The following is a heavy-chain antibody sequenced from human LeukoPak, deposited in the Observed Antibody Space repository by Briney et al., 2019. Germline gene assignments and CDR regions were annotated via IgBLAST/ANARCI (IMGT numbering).Heavy chain of an antibody. CDR1: GFTFTSYS. CDR2: VNGDGSST. CDR3: ARDGIAAVDFDY. J-gene: IGHJ4*02. D-gene: IGHD6-13*01. Sequence: GGSLRLSCAASGFTFTSYSMNWVRQAPGKGLVWVSRVNGDGSSTNYADSVKGRFTISRDNAKNTLYLQMNSLRAEDTAVYYCARDGIAAVDFDYWGQGILVTVPS. V-gene: IGHV3-74*01.